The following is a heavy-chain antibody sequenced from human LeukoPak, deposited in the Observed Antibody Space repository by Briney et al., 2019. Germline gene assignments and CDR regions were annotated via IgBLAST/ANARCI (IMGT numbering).Heavy chain of an antibody. Sequence: SETLSLTCAVYGGSFSGYYWSWIRQPPGKGLEWIGEINHSGSTNYSPSLKSRVTISVDTSKNQFSLKLSSVTAADTAVYYCARRNGQDIVATFRRRYYSDYWGQGTLVTVSS. J-gene: IGHJ4*02. D-gene: IGHD5-12*01. CDR3: ARRNGQDIVATFRRRYYSDY. CDR2: INHSGST. CDR1: GGSFSGYY. V-gene: IGHV4-34*01.